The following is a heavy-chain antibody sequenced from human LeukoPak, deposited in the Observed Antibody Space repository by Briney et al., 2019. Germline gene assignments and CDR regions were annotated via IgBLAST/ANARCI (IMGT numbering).Heavy chain of an antibody. D-gene: IGHD4-23*01. CDR2: INPNSGGT. V-gene: IGHV1-2*02. CDR1: GYTHTDYY. CDR3: ARGSAVVGGGGPLFDY. Sequence: GASVKVSCKASGYTHTDYYIHWVRQAPGQGLEWMGWINPNSGGTNYAQKFQGRVTMTRDTSISTAYMELSRLTSDDTAVYSCARGSAVVGGGGPLFDYWGQGTLVTVSS. J-gene: IGHJ4*02.